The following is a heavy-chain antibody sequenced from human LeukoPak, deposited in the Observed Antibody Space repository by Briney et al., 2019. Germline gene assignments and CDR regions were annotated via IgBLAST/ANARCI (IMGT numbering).Heavy chain of an antibody. CDR1: GFTSSSYG. CDR3: AKGGPATVTTNLTPNYYYYYYMDV. J-gene: IGHJ6*03. V-gene: IGHV3-23*01. D-gene: IGHD4-17*01. Sequence: GGSLRLSCAASGFTSSSYGMSWVRQAPGKGLEWVSAISASGVSKYYADSVKGRFTISRDKSKNTLYLQMNSLRAEDTAVYYCAKGGPATVTTNLTPNYYYYYYMDVWGKGTTVTVSS. CDR2: ISASGVSK.